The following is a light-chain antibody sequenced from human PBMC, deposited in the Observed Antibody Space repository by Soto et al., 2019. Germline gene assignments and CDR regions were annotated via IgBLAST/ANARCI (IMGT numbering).Light chain of an antibody. CDR2: AAS. V-gene: IGKV1-39*01. J-gene: IGKJ4*01. Sequence: DIQMTQSPSSLSASVGDRVTITCRASQSISSYLNWYQQKPGKAPKLLIYAASSLQSGVPSRFSGSGSGTDFTLTISSLQFEDFETYYCQKSYSSARTCGGGTQVEI. CDR1: QSISSY. CDR3: QKSYSSART.